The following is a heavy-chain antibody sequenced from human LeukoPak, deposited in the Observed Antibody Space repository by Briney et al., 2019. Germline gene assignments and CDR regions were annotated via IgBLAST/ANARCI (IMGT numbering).Heavy chain of an antibody. J-gene: IGHJ4*02. V-gene: IGHV1-3*03. CDR1: GYTFTSYA. CDR2: INAGNGNT. CDR3: ARARCGGDCPNNYYFDY. D-gene: IGHD2-21*02. Sequence: ASVKVSCKASGYTFTSYAMHWVRQAPGQRLEWMGWINAGNGNTKYSQEFQGRVTITRDTSASTAYMELSSLRSEDTAVYYCARARCGGDCPNNYYFDYWGQGTLVTVSS.